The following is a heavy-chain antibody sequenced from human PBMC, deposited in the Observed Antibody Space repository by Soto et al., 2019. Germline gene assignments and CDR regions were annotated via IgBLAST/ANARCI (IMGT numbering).Heavy chain of an antibody. CDR2: ISGSGGST. CDR1: GFTFSSYA. J-gene: IGHJ4*02. V-gene: IGHV3-23*01. CDR3: ANVVRGDYYFDY. Sequence: GEALKISCAASGFTFSSYAMSWVRQAPGKGLEGGSAISGSGGSTYYTDCVKGLFTISRDKSKNTLYLHMNSLRAEDTAVYYCANVVRGDYYFDYWGQGTLVTVSS. D-gene: IGHD3-10*01.